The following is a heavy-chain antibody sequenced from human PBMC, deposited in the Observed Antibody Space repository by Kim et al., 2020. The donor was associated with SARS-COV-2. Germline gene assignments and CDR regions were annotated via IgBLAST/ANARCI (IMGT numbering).Heavy chain of an antibody. CDR3: ARGVAARRGYGMDV. CDR2: ISYDGSNK. CDR1: GFTFSSYA. Sequence: GGSLRLSCAASGFTFSSYAMHWVRQAPGKGLEWVAVISYDGSNKYYVDSVKGRFTISRDNSKNTLYLQMNSLRAEDTAVYYCARGVAARRGYGMDVWGQGTTVTVSS. D-gene: IGHD6-6*01. V-gene: IGHV3-30*04. J-gene: IGHJ6*02.